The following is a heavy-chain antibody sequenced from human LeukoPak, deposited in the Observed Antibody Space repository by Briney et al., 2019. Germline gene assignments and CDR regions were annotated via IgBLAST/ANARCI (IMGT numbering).Heavy chain of an antibody. V-gene: IGHV4-39*07. CDR2: IYYSGTT. Sequence: SETLSLTCTVSGGSISSSSYYWGWIRHPPGKGREWIGSIYYSGTTYYNPSLKSRVTISVDTSKNQFSLKLSSVTAADTAVYYCARDLQWLPNWFDPWGQGTLVTVSS. CDR3: ARDLQWLPNWFDP. D-gene: IGHD5-12*01. CDR1: GGSISSSSYY. J-gene: IGHJ5*02.